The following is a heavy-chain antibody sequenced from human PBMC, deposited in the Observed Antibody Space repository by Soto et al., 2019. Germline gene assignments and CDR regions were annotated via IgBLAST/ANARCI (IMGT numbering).Heavy chain of an antibody. CDR2: ISYDGTNK. D-gene: IGHD4-4*01. J-gene: IGHJ3*02. V-gene: IGHV3-30*18. CDR1: GFTFSTYG. CDR3: AKEFTVLDRPLAFAI. Sequence: GGSLRLSCAASGFTFSTYGMHWVRQTPGKGLEWVAVISYDGTNKFYSDSVKGRFTISRDNSKNTLYLQMNSLRAEDTAVYYCAKEFTVLDRPLAFAIWTQGTMVTVSS.